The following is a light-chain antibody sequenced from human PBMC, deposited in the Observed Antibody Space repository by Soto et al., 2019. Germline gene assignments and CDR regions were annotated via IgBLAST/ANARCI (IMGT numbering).Light chain of an antibody. J-gene: IGLJ1*01. V-gene: IGLV2-14*01. CDR2: DVT. Sequence: QSALTQPASVSGSPGQSITISCTGTSGDVGGYNFVSWYQQYPGKAPKLMIHDVTARPSGVSIRFSGSKYGTTASLTISGLQPEDEADYYCCSYASSTSYVFGTGTKLTVL. CDR1: SGDVGGYNF. CDR3: CSYASSTSYV.